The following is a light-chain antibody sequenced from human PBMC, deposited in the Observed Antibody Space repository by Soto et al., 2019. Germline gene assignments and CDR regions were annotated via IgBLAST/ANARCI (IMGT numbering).Light chain of an antibody. CDR1: HSVTSDY. V-gene: IGKV3-20*01. CDR3: QQYASSSYP. J-gene: IGKJ2*01. CDR2: GAS. Sequence: EIVLTQSPGTLSLSPGERATLSCRASHSVTSDYLAWYQQKPGQAPRLLIYGASRRATGIPDRFSGSGSGTDFTLTISRLEPEDFAVYFCQQYASSSYPFGQGTKVDIK.